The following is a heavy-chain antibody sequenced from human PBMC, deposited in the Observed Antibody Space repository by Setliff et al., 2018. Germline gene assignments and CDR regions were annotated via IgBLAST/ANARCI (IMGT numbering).Heavy chain of an antibody. J-gene: IGHJ5*02. CDR3: ARSYSGYDT. Sequence: SETLSLTCAVYGGSFSTYYWIWIRQPPGKGLEWIGEINHSGSTNYNPSLKSRVTISVDTSKNQFSLELSSVTAADTAVYYCARSYSGYDTWGQGTLVTVSS. CDR2: INHSGST. CDR1: GGSFSTYY. V-gene: IGHV4-34*01. D-gene: IGHD5-12*01.